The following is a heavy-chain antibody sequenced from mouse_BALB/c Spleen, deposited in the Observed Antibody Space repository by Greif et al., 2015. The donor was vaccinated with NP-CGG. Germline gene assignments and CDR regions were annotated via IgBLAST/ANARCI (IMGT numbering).Heavy chain of an antibody. V-gene: IGHV5-17*02. J-gene: IGHJ3*01. Sequence: EVKLQESGGGLVQPGGSRKLSCAASGFTFSSFGMHWVRQAPEKGLEWVAYISSGSSTIYYADTVKGRFTISRDNPKNTLFLQMTSLRSEDTAMYYCALYYDYSWFAYWGQGTLVTVSA. D-gene: IGHD2-4*01. CDR2: ISSGSSTI. CDR3: ALYYDYSWFAY. CDR1: GFTFSSFG.